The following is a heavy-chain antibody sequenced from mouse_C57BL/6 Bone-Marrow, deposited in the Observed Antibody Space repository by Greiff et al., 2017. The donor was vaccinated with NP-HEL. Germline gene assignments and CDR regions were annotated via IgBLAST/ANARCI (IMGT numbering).Heavy chain of an antibody. CDR1: GFNIKDYY. Sequence: EVHLVESGAELVRPGASVKLSCTASGFNIKDYYMHWVKQRPEQGLEWIGRIDPEDGDTEYAPKFQGKATMTADTSSNTAYLQLSSLTSEDTAVYYCTTSYYGSSPAWFAYWGQGTLVTVSA. CDR3: TTSYYGSSPAWFAY. J-gene: IGHJ3*01. CDR2: IDPEDGDT. V-gene: IGHV14-1*01. D-gene: IGHD1-1*01.